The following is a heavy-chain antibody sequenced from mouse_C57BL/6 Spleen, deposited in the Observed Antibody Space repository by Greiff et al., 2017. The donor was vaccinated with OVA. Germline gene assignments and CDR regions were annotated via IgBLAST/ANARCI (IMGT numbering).Heavy chain of an antibody. V-gene: IGHV1-55*01. J-gene: IGHJ1*03. CDR2: IYPGSGST. D-gene: IGHD5-1*01. CDR3: ARSRVLYWYCDV. CDR1: GYTFTSYW. Sequence: QVQLKQSGAELVKPGASVKMSCKASGYTFTSYWITWVKQRPGQGLEWIGDIYPGSGSTNYNEKFKSKATLTVDTSSSTAYMQLSSLTSEDSAVYYCARSRVLYWYCDVWGTGTTVTVSS.